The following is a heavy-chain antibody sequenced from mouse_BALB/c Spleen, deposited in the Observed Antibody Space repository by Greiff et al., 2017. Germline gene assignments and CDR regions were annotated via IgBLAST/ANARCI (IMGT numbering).Heavy chain of an antibody. CDR3: ARHRDYYGSSHYYAMDY. V-gene: IGHV5-12-1*01. CDR2: ISSGGGST. CDR1: GFAFSSYD. D-gene: IGHD1-1*01. J-gene: IGHJ4*01. Sequence: EVKLVESGGGLVKPGGSLKLSCAASGFAFSSYDMSWVRQTPEKRLEWVAYISSGGGSTYYPDTVKGRFTISSDNAKNTLYLQMSSLKSEDTAMYYCARHRDYYGSSHYYAMDYWGQGTSVTVSS.